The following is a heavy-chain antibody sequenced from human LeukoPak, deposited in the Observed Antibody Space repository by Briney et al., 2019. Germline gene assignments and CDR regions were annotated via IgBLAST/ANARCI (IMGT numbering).Heavy chain of an antibody. V-gene: IGHV4-39*07. CDR3: ASRYDYVWGSYPTPFDY. Sequence: SETLSLTCTVSGGSISSSSYYWGWIRQPPGKGLEWIGSIYYSGSTYYNPSLKSRVTISVDTSKNQFSLKLSSVTAADTAVYYCASRYDYVWGSYPTPFDYWGQGTLVTVSS. J-gene: IGHJ4*02. CDR2: IYYSGST. CDR1: GGSISSSSYY. D-gene: IGHD3-16*02.